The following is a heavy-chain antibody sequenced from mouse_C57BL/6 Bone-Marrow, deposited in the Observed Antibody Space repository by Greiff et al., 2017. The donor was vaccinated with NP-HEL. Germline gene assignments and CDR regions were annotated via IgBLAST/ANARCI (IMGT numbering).Heavy chain of an antibody. Sequence: VQLKESGGGLVKPGGSLKLSCAASGFTFSDYGMHWVRQAPEKGLAWVAYISSGSSTIYYADTVKGRFTISRDNAKNTLFLQMTSLRSEDTAMYYCARAYYDYDGGFAYWGQGTLVTVSA. CDR2: ISSGSSTI. V-gene: IGHV5-17*01. D-gene: IGHD2-4*01. J-gene: IGHJ3*01. CDR1: GFTFSDYG. CDR3: ARAYYDYDGGFAY.